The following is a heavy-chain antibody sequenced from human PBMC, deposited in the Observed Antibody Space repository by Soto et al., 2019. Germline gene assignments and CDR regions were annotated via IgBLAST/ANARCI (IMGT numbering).Heavy chain of an antibody. J-gene: IGHJ4*02. Sequence: EVQLVESGGGLIQPGGSLRLSCAVSGFTVSNNYMSWVRQAPGKGLEGVSVIYSGGYTAYGDSVKGRFTISRDNSKNTLFLQKSRRGAAATALYSCAPRPGGGGYWGQGTLVTVSS. CDR2: IYSGGYT. D-gene: IGHD3-10*01. CDR3: APRPGGGGY. CDR1: GFTVSNNY. V-gene: IGHV3-53*01.